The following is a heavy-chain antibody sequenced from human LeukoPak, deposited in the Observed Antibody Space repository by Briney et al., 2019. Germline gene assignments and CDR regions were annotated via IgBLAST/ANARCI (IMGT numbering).Heavy chain of an antibody. CDR1: GFTLSSYG. V-gene: IGHV3-33*01. J-gene: IGHJ3*02. D-gene: IGHD2-15*01. Sequence: GRSLRLSCAASGFTLSSYGMHWVRQAPGKGLEWVAVIWYDGTNTYYADSVKGRFTISRDNSKNTLYLQMNSLRAEDTAVYYCARDFCSGGSCYPDAFDIWGQGTMVTVSS. CDR2: IWYDGTNT. CDR3: ARDFCSGGSCYPDAFDI.